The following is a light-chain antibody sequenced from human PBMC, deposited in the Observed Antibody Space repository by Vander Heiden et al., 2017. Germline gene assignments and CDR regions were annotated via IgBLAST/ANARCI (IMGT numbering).Light chain of an antibody. CDR3: QAWDRTTAV. CDR1: KLGDRF. CDR2: QDD. V-gene: IGLV3-1*01. Sequence: SYELPLPPSVSVSPGQTASLTCSGDKLGDRFASWYQQRPGQSPVLVIYQDDKRPSGIPERFSGSNSGNTATLTISGTQGMDEADYYCQAWDRTTAVFGGGTKLTVL. J-gene: IGLJ3*02.